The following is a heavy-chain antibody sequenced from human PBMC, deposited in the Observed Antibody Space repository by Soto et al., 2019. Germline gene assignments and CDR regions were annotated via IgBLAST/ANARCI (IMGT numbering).Heavy chain of an antibody. CDR1: GYSFSTYG. Sequence: QVQLVQSGVEVKKPGASVKVSCKASGYSFSTYGVSWVRQAPGQGLEWMGWISAYNGNTNYAQKVQGRLTMTTDTSTNTAYMELRSLRSDDTAVYYCARDRQISDSSGYGNDYWGQGTLVTVSS. CDR2: ISAYNGNT. J-gene: IGHJ4*02. D-gene: IGHD3-22*01. V-gene: IGHV1-18*01. CDR3: ARDRQISDSSGYGNDY.